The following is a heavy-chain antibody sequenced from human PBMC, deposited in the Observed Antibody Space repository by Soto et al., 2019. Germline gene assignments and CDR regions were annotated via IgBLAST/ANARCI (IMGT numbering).Heavy chain of an antibody. CDR3: AYPMLRGLIILDY. J-gene: IGHJ4*02. CDR1: GFTFSDYA. CDR2: ISGGGGNT. Sequence: GGSLRLSCAASGFTFSDYAMSWVRQAPGKGLEWVSAISGGGGNTYYADSVKGRFSISRDNSYNTLYLQMNSLRVEDTAVYYCAYPMLRGLIILDYWGQGTMVTVSS. V-gene: IGHV3-23*01. D-gene: IGHD3-10*01.